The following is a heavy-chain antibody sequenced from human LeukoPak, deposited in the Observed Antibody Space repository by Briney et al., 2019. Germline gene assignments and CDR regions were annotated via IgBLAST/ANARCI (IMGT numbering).Heavy chain of an antibody. CDR2: IKQDGSEK. J-gene: IGHJ4*02. CDR3: ARDRGSSRLSYYFDH. V-gene: IGHV3-7*05. Sequence: AGGSLRLSCAASGFTFSSYWMSWVRQAPGKGLEWVANIKQDGSEKYYVDSVKGRFTISRDNAKNSLYLQMNSLRAEDTAVYHCARDRGSSRLSYYFDHWGQGTLVTVSS. D-gene: IGHD6-13*01. CDR1: GFTFSSYW.